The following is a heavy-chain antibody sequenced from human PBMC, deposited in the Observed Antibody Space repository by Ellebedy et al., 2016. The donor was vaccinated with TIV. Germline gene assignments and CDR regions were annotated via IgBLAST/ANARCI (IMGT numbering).Heavy chain of an antibody. CDR3: ARDSEQWLVRGVGY. Sequence: GESLKISCAASGFTFSNYGMHWVRQAPGKGLEWVELISYDGSSKYYADSVKGRVTVSRDNSKNTLYVQMNSLRGEDTAVYYCARDSEQWLVRGVGYWGKGTLVTVSS. V-gene: IGHV3-30-3*01. D-gene: IGHD6-19*01. J-gene: IGHJ4*02. CDR2: ISYDGSSK. CDR1: GFTFSNYG.